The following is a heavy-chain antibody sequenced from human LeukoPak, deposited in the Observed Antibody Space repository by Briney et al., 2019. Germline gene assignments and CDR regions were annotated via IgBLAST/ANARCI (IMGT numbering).Heavy chain of an antibody. CDR2: INWNGDST. CDR1: GFTFDDYG. D-gene: IGHD3-22*01. Sequence: GGSLRLSCAASGFTFDDYGMSWVRQAPGKGLEWVSSINWNGDSTGYADSVKGRFTIARDNAKNSLYLQMNSLRAEDTALYYCARDSSVTYYYDSSGYYLPHWFDPWGQGTLVTVSS. V-gene: IGHV3-20*04. J-gene: IGHJ5*02. CDR3: ARDSSVTYYYDSSGYYLPHWFDP.